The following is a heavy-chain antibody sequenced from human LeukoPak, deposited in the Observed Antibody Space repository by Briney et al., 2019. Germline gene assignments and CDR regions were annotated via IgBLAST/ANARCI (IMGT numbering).Heavy chain of an antibody. CDR2: MNPNSGDT. CDR1: GGTFSSYA. J-gene: IGHJ4*02. D-gene: IGHD3-10*01. Sequence: ASVKVSCKASGGTFSSYAISWVRQATGQGLEWMGWMNPNSGDTGYAQKFQGRVTMTRNTSIITAYMELSSLRSEDTAVYYCARRYYASGSYPLGYWGQGTLVTVSS. CDR3: ARRYYASGSYPLGY. V-gene: IGHV1-8*02.